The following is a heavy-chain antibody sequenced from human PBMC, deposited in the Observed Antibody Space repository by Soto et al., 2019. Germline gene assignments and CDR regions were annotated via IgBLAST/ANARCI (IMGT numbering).Heavy chain of an antibody. J-gene: IGHJ3*01. Sequence: QVQLVESGGGVVQAGRSLRLSCAASGFTFSSYGMHWVRQAPGKGLEWVTVISYDGSNKYYADSVKGRFTISRDNSKNTLDLQMNSLRVEDTAVYFCAKECSVTPRSDAFDLWGQGTMVTVSS. CDR1: GFTFSSYG. V-gene: IGHV3-30*18. CDR3: AKECSVTPRSDAFDL. CDR2: ISYDGSNK. D-gene: IGHD2-21*02.